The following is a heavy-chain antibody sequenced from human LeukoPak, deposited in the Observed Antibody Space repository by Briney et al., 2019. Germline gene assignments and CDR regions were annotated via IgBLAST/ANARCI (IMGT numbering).Heavy chain of an antibody. Sequence: GGSLRLSCAASGFAFSSYSMNWVRQAPGKGLEWVSSISSSSSYIYYADSVKGRFTISRDNAKNSLYLQMNSLRAEDTAVYYCARGHIAARHLDYWGQGTLVTVSS. J-gene: IGHJ4*02. CDR1: GFAFSSYS. D-gene: IGHD6-6*01. CDR3: ARGHIAARHLDY. V-gene: IGHV3-21*01. CDR2: ISSSSSYI.